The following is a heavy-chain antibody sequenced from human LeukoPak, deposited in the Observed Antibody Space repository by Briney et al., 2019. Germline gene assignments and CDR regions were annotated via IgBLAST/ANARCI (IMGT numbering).Heavy chain of an antibody. D-gene: IGHD6-19*01. J-gene: IGHJ4*02. V-gene: IGHV3-30*02. CDR3: ARGPAVAGPSKIDY. CDR1: GFTFSSYG. Sequence: GGSLRLSCAASGFTFSSYGMHWVRQAPGKGLEWVAFIRYDGSNKYYADSVKGRFTISRDNSKNTLYLQMNSLRAEDTAVYYCARGPAVAGPSKIDYWGQGTLVTVSS. CDR2: IRYDGSNK.